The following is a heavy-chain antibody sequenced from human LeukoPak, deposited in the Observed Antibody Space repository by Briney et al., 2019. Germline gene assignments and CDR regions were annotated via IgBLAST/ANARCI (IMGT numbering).Heavy chain of an antibody. V-gene: IGHV1-69*05. CDR1: GGTFSSYA. CDR2: IIPIFGTA. J-gene: IGHJ1*01. Sequence: GASVKASCKASGGTFSSYAISWVRQAPGQGLEWMGRIIPIFGTANYAQKFQGRVTITTDESTSTAYMELSSLRSEDTAVYYCALSSPYSSGWYPYFQHWGQGTLVTVSS. D-gene: IGHD6-19*01. CDR3: ALSSPYSSGWYPYFQH.